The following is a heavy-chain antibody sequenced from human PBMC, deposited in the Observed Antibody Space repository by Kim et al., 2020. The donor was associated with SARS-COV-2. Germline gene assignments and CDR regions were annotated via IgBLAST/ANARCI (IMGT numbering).Heavy chain of an antibody. D-gene: IGHD2-2*01. CDR1: GGTFSSYA. V-gene: IGHV1-69*13. CDR2: IIPIFGTA. CDR3: ASSAAYQYYFDY. J-gene: IGHJ4*02. Sequence: SVKVSCKASGGTFSSYAISWVRQAPGQGLEWMGGIIPIFGTANYAQKFQGSVTITADESTSTAYMELSSLRSEDTAVYYCASSAAYQYYFDYWGQGTLVTVSS.